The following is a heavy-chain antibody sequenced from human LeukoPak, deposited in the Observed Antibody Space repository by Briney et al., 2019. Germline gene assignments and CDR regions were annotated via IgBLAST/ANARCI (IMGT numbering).Heavy chain of an antibody. J-gene: IGHJ5*02. CDR1: GYSFTSYW. CDR3: ARTITPEGSSPFDP. D-gene: IGHD5-12*01. V-gene: IGHV5-51*01. Sequence: GESLKISCKGSGYSFTSYWIGWVRQMPGKGLEWMGIIYPGDSDTRYCPSFQGQVTISADKSINTAYLQWSSLKASDTAMYYCARTITPEGSSPFDPWGQGTLVTVSS. CDR2: IYPGDSDT.